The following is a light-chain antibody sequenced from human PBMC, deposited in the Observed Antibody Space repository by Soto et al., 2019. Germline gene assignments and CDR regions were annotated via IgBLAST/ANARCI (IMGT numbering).Light chain of an antibody. Sequence: DIQLTQSPSFLSASLGDRVTITCRASQGISSYLAWYQQKPGNVPKLLIYAASTLQSGVPSRFSGSGFGTQFTLTISSLQPEDFETYYCQQVNSYPITFGQGTRLEI. CDR2: AAS. J-gene: IGKJ5*01. V-gene: IGKV1-9*01. CDR3: QQVNSYPIT. CDR1: QGISSY.